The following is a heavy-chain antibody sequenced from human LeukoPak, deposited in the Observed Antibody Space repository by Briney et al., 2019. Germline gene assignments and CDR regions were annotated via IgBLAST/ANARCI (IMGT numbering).Heavy chain of an antibody. J-gene: IGHJ6*02. Sequence: GGSLRLSCAASGFTFSSYAMHWVRQAPGKGLEWVAAISYDGSNKYYADSVKGRFTISRDNSKNTLYLQMNSLRAEDTAVYYCARDHCSSTSCYGYHYYYGMDVWGQGTTVTVSS. CDR2: ISYDGSNK. D-gene: IGHD2-2*01. CDR3: ARDHCSSTSCYGYHYYYGMDV. V-gene: IGHV3-30-3*01. CDR1: GFTFSSYA.